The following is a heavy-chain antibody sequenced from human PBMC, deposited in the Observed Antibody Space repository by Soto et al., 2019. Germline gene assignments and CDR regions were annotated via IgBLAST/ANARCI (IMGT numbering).Heavy chain of an antibody. CDR3: ATSRRPGIAALRGVWDY. CDR1: GFTFSSYA. V-gene: IGHV3-23*01. Sequence: VGSLRLSCAASGFTFSSYAMSWVRQAPGKGLEWVSAISGSGGSTYYADSVKGRFTISRDNSKNTLYLQMNSLRAEDTAVYYCATSRRPGIAALRGVWDYWGPGPLVTV. J-gene: IGHJ4*02. D-gene: IGHD6-6*01. CDR2: ISGSGGST.